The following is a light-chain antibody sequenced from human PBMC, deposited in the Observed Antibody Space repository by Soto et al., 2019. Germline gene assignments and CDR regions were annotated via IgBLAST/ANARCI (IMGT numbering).Light chain of an antibody. V-gene: IGKV3-20*01. CDR2: DAS. CDR1: QSLSSSY. CDR3: RQYGSSPIT. Sequence: EIMLTQSPGTLSLSPGERATLSCRASQSLSSSYLAWYQQKPGQAPRLLIYDASSRATGIPDRFSGSGSGTDFTLTISRLEPEDFAVYYCRQYGSSPITFGQGTRLEI. J-gene: IGKJ5*01.